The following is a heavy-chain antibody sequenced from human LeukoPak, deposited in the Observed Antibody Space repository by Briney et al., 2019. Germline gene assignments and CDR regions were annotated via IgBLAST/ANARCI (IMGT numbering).Heavy chain of an antibody. J-gene: IGHJ4*02. D-gene: IGHD5-18*01. V-gene: IGHV4-61*01. CDR3: AREGYSYGPFDY. CDR1: GGSISSSNYY. Sequence: SETLSLTCTVSGGSISSSNYYWSWIRQPPGKGLEWIGYIYYSGSTNYNPSLKSRVTISVDTSKNQFSLKLSSVTAADTAVYYCAREGYSYGPFDYWGQGTLVTVSS. CDR2: IYYSGST.